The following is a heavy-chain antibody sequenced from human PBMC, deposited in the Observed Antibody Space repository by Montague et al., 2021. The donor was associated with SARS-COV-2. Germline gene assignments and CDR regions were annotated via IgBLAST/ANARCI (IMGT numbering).Heavy chain of an antibody. CDR1: GFNIVSYW. J-gene: IGHJ5*02. CDR2: IRQDGSDK. CDR3: TRDRDYGDYLNWFNP. Sequence: SLSLSCSASGFNIVSYWMSWVRQAPGKGLEWVANIRQDGSDKYYVDSVRGRFTISRDNAKNSLYLQMNSLRAADTGVYYCTRDRDYGDYLNWFNPWGQGTLVTVSS. D-gene: IGHD4-17*01. V-gene: IGHV3-7*01.